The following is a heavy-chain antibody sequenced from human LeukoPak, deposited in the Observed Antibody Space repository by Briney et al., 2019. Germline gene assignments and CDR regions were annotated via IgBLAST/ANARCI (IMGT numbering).Heavy chain of an antibody. CDR3: ARAAVTTSRYFQH. D-gene: IGHD4-17*01. CDR1: GGSISNYY. Sequence: SETLSLTCTVSGGSISNYYWSWTRQPQGKGLEWIGYIYNSGHTNYNPSLKSRVTISEDTSKNQLSLKLSSVTAADTAVYYCARAAVTTSRYFQHWGQGTLVTVSS. V-gene: IGHV4-59*01. CDR2: IYNSGHT. J-gene: IGHJ1*01.